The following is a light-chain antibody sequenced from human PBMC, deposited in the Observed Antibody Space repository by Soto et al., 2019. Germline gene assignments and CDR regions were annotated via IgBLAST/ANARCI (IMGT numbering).Light chain of an antibody. CDR2: GAS. J-gene: IGKJ2*01. CDR1: RSVSASY. CDR3: QQYDTSAT. Sequence: ETVLTQSPGTLSLSPGERATLSCRASRSVSASYLAWYQQKPGQAPRLLIYGASSRATGFPDRFSGSGSGTDFTLTICRLEPEDSAVYYCQQYDTSATFGQGTKLEI. V-gene: IGKV3-20*01.